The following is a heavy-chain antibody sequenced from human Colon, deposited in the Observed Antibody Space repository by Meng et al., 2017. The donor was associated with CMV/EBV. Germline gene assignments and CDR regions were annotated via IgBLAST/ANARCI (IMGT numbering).Heavy chain of an antibody. V-gene: IGHV3-73*01. CDR1: GFAFSDST. CDR2: IRDTAKNYAT. Sequence: GGSLRLSCAASGFAFSDSTMHWVRQAPGKGLEWVGRIRDTAKNYATALASSVKGRFLISRDDLSNTTYLLMHRLKIEDTAVYYCTRLLDPWGQGTLVTVSS. CDR3: TRLLDP. J-gene: IGHJ5*02.